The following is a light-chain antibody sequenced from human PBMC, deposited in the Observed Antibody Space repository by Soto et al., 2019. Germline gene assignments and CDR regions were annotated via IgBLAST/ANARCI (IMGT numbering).Light chain of an antibody. CDR1: SSNIGAGYD. CDR3: QSYDSSLSALV. V-gene: IGLV1-40*01. Sequence: QSVLTQPPSVSGAPGQRVTISCTGSSSNIGAGYDVHWYQQLPGTAPELLIYVNSNRPSGVPDRFSGSKSGTSASLAITGLQAEDDAGDYCQSYDSSLSALVFGGGTKLTLL. CDR2: VNS. J-gene: IGLJ2*01.